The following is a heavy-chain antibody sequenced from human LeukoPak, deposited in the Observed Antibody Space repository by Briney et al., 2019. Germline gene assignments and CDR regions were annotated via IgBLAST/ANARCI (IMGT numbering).Heavy chain of an antibody. Sequence: GGSLRLSCAASGFTFDDYAMHWVRQAPGKGLEWVAVIWYDGSNKYYADSVKGRFTISRDNAKNSLYLQMNSLRDEDTAVYYCASRRDGYKLFDYWGQGTLVTVSS. CDR1: GFTFDDYA. CDR3: ASRRDGYKLFDY. CDR2: IWYDGSNK. D-gene: IGHD5-12*01. J-gene: IGHJ4*02. V-gene: IGHV3-33*08.